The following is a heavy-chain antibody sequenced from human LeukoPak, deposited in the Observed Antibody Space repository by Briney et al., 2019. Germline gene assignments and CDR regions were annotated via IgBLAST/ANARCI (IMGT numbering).Heavy chain of an antibody. D-gene: IGHD3-16*01. Sequence: GGSLRLSCAGSGFDFSAFGLNWVRQAPGKGLEWVANIKQDGSEKYYVDSVKGRFTISRDNAKNSLYLQMNSLRAEDTAVYYCARDQREITFGGVIMVPFDYWGQGTLVTVSS. CDR1: GFDFSAFG. CDR2: IKQDGSEK. V-gene: IGHV3-7*01. J-gene: IGHJ4*02. CDR3: ARDQREITFGGVIMVPFDY.